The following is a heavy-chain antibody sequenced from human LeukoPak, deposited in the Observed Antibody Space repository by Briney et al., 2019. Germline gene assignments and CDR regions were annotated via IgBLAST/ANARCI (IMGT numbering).Heavy chain of an antibody. CDR2: IIPILGIA. Sequence: SVKVSCKASGGTFSSYAISWVRQAPGQGLEWMGRIIPILGIANYAQKFQGRVTMTEDTSTDTAYMELSSLRSEDTAVYYCATATVAAAAPDDAFDIWGQGTMVTVSS. CDR1: GGTFSSYA. D-gene: IGHD6-13*01. J-gene: IGHJ3*02. V-gene: IGHV1-69*04. CDR3: ATATVAAAAPDDAFDI.